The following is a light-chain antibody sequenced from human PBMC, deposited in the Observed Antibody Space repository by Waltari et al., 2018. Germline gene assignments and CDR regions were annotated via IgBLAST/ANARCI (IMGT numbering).Light chain of an antibody. CDR2: DVR. Sequence: QSALTQPRSVSGSPGQSVTISCTGTSSDVGGYDYVSWFQQPPGKAPKLLIYDVRERPSGVPGRFSGSKSGNTASRTISGLQAEDEADYYCCSYAASSTYVFGTGTEVTVL. CDR3: CSYAASSTYV. J-gene: IGLJ1*01. V-gene: IGLV2-11*01. CDR1: SSDVGGYDY.